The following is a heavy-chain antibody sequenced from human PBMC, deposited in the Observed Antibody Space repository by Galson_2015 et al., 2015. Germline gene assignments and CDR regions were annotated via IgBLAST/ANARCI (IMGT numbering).Heavy chain of an antibody. J-gene: IGHJ4*02. CDR3: ARDHRIDQSSSYDDYFDH. CDR1: GDSVSSNSAA. D-gene: IGHD6-6*01. Sequence: CVISGDSVSSNSAAWNWIRQAPSRGLEWLGRTYYRSQWYNVYAVSVKSRITINPDTSKNQFSLQLSSVTPEDTAVYYCARDHRIDQSSSYDDYFDHWGQGTLVTVSS. V-gene: IGHV6-1*01. CDR2: TYYRSQWYN.